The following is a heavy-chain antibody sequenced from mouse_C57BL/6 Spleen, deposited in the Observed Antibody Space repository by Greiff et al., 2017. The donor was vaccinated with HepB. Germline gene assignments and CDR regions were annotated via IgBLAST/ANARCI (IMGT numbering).Heavy chain of an antibody. D-gene: IGHD2-4*01. V-gene: IGHV1-80*01. CDR1: GYAFSSYW. J-gene: IGHJ3*01. CDR2: IYPGDGDT. CDR3: ARSDYDYDEGAWFAY. Sequence: VQLQQSGAELVKPGASVKISCKASGYAFSSYWMNWVKQRPGKGLEWIGQIYPGDGDTNYNGKFKGKATLTADKSSSTAYMQLSSLTSEDSAVYFCARSDYDYDEGAWFAYWGQGTLVTVSA.